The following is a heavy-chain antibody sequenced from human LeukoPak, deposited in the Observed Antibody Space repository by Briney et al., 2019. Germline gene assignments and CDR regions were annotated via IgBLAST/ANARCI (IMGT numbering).Heavy chain of an antibody. CDR3: ARSMTTATWDY. D-gene: IGHD4-17*01. J-gene: IGHJ4*02. Sequence: ASVKVSCKASGYAFTDYHLNWVRQAPGQGLEWMGWISPYSGATHYAQVFQGRVTMTRDTSISTAYMEVSRLRSDDTAVYYCARSMTTATWDYWGQGTLVTVSS. CDR1: GYAFTDYH. V-gene: IGHV1-2*02. CDR2: ISPYSGAT.